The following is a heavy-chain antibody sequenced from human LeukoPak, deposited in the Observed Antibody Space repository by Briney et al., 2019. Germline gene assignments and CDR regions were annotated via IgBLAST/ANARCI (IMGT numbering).Heavy chain of an antibody. CDR2: MYYSGST. CDR1: GGSISSSSYY. J-gene: IGHJ3*01. CDR3: AHFRGGAFDF. V-gene: IGHV4-39*01. Sequence: PSETLSLTCTVSGGSISSSSYYWGWIRQPPGKGLEWIGSMYYSGSTYYNPSLKSRVTISVDTSKNQFALKLSSVTAADTAVYYYAHFRGGAFDFWGQGAMVTVSA. D-gene: IGHD3-16*01.